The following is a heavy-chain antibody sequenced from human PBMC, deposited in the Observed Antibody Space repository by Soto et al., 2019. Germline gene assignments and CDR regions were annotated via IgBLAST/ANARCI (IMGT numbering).Heavy chain of an antibody. CDR2: ISGRNGKT. D-gene: IGHD5-12*01. CDR3: ARDPAYVDRLTTMNLLNGLFAY. CDR1: GYSFDSYG. J-gene: IGHJ4*02. V-gene: IGHV1-18*01. Sequence: ASVKVSCKASGYSFDSYGLNWVRQAPGQGLEWMGWISGRNGKTKYAEKFQGRVTMTTDTSTNTAYMELRSLTTDDTAIYYCARDPAYVDRLTTMNLLNGLFAYWGQGTWVTVYS.